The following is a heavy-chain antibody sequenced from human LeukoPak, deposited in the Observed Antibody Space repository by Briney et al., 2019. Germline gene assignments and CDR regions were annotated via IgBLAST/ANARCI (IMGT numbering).Heavy chain of an antibody. V-gene: IGHV3-48*03. Sequence: GGSLRLSCAASGFTFSNYEMNWVRQAPGKGLEWVSYMSSSGSTIYYADSVKGRFTISRDDAKNSLYLQVNSLRAEDTAIYYCARDFYYGSGRFDYWGQGTLVTVSS. CDR2: MSSSGSTI. D-gene: IGHD3-10*01. CDR1: GFTFSNYE. CDR3: ARDFYYGSGRFDY. J-gene: IGHJ4*01.